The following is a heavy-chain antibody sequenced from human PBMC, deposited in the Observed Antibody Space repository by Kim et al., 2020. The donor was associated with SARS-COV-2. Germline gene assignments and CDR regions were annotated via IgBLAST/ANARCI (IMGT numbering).Heavy chain of an antibody. J-gene: IGHJ6*02. CDR3: AKMKGRWSAPYYYGMDV. D-gene: IGHD3-16*02. Sequence: GGSLRLSCAASGFTFSSYGMHWVRQAPGKGLEWVAVISYDGSNKYYADSVKGRFTISRDNSKNTLYLQMNSLRAEDTAVYYCAKMKGRWSAPYYYGMDVWGQGTTVTVSS. CDR1: GFTFSSYG. V-gene: IGHV3-30*18. CDR2: ISYDGSNK.